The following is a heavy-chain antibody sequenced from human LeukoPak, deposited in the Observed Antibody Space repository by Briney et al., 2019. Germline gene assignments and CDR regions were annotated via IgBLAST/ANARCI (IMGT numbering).Heavy chain of an antibody. D-gene: IGHD3-22*01. CDR1: GDSISSSSYY. V-gene: IGHV4-39*01. CDR3: ARYWGPYDNSGAYFDY. Sequence: SETLSLTCTVSGDSISSSSYYWVWLRQPPGKGLEWIATIYYSGSTYYNPSLKSRVTISVDTSKNQFSLKLSSVTAADTAMYYCARYWGPYDNSGAYFDYWGQGTLVTVSS. CDR2: IYYSGST. J-gene: IGHJ4*02.